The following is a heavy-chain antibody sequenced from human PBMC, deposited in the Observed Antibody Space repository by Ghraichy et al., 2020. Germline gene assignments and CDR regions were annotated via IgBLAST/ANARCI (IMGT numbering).Heavy chain of an antibody. Sequence: SETLSLTCTVSGGSISSYYWSWIRQPPGKGLEWIGYIYYSGSTNYNPSLKSRVTISVDTSKNQFSLKLSSVTAADTAVYYCARSRRQMLRANYYYGMDVWGQGTTVTVSS. V-gene: IGHV4-59*01. J-gene: IGHJ6*02. CDR2: IYYSGST. D-gene: IGHD2-15*01. CDR3: ARSRRQMLRANYYYGMDV. CDR1: GGSISSYY.